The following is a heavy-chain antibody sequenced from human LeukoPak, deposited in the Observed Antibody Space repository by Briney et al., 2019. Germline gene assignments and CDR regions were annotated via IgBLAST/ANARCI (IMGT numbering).Heavy chain of an antibody. V-gene: IGHV1-18*01. CDR1: GYTFTNYG. J-gene: IGHJ5*02. CDR3: ARGLWDDRPKYNWFDP. Sequence: ASVKVSCKASGYTFTNYGINWVRQAPGQGLEWMGWISAYNGNTNYAQKLQGRVTMTTDTSTSTAYMELRSLRSDDTAVYYCARGLWDDRPKYNWFDPWGQGTLVTVPS. CDR2: ISAYNGNT. D-gene: IGHD3-16*01.